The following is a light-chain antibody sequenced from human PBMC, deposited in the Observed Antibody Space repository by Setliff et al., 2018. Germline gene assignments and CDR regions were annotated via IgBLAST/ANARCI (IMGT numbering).Light chain of an antibody. CDR2: NVS. CDR1: SSDVGSYDL. J-gene: IGLJ2*01. CDR3: LSYTTKTTHAL. V-gene: IGLV2-14*03. Sequence: SALTQPASVSGSPGQSITISCSGTSSDVGSYDLVSWYQQHPGKAPKLIIYNVSGRPSGVSHRFSGSKSDNTASLTISGLQAEDEADYYCLSYTTKTTHALFGGGTKVTVL.